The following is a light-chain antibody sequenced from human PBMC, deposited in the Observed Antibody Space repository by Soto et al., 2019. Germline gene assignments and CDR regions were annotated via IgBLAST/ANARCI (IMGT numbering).Light chain of an antibody. J-gene: IGLJ2*01. Sequence: QSVLTQPPSVSAAPGQKVTISCDGRSSNIGNNYVSWYQQFPGTAPKLLIYEDDRRPSGISDRFSGSKSGSSATLAITGLQTGDEAIFYCGSWDSSLTAVVFGGGTKLNVL. CDR2: EDD. CDR1: SSNIGNNY. V-gene: IGLV1-51*01. CDR3: GSWDSSLTAVV.